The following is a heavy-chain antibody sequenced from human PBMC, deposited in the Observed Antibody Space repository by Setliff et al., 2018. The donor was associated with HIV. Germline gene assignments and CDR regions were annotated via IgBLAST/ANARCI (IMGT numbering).Heavy chain of an antibody. CDR1: GASSAASVNDFF. V-gene: IGHV4-4*09. Sequence: SETLSLTCSASGASSAASVNDFFWSWIRQPPGKGLEWIGYIHASGKANYNPSLKSRVTISLDTSKMQFSLRLTSVTAADTAVYYCATLDPSGGNFLAYWGQGTLVTVSS. CDR3: ATLDPSGGNFLAY. CDR2: IHASGKA. D-gene: IGHD2-21*02. J-gene: IGHJ4*02.